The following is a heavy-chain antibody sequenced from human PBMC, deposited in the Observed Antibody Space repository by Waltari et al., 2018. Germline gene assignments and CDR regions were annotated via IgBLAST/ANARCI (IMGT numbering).Heavy chain of an antibody. V-gene: IGHV1-3*01. Sequence: QVQLVQSGAEVKKPGASVKVSCKASGYTFTSYAMHWVRQAPGQRLEWMGWINAGNGNTKYSQKFQGRVTITRDTSASTAYMELSSLRAEDTAVYYCARGMYSGYGWLESWGQGTLVTVSS. J-gene: IGHJ4*02. CDR2: INAGNGNT. D-gene: IGHD5-12*01. CDR1: GYTFTSYA. CDR3: ARGMYSGYGWLES.